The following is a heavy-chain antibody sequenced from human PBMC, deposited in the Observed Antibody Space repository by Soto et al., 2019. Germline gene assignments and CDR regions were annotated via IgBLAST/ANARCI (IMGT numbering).Heavy chain of an antibody. Sequence: GASVKVSCKASGGTFSSYAISWVRQAPGQGLEWMGGIIPIFGTANYAQKFQGRVTITADESTSTAYMELSSLRSEDTAVYYCARETAKGDYDFWSGSRANDFDIWGQGTMVTVSS. V-gene: IGHV1-69*13. CDR2: IIPIFGTA. J-gene: IGHJ3*02. CDR1: GGTFSSYA. CDR3: ARETAKGDYDFWSGSRANDFDI. D-gene: IGHD3-3*01.